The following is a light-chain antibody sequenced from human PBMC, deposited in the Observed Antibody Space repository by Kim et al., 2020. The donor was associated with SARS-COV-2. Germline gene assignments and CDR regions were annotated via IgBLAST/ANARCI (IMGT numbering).Light chain of an antibody. V-gene: IGLV3-1*01. CDR2: QDS. J-gene: IGLJ2*01. Sequence: SYELTQPPSVSMSPGQTASITCSGDKLGDKYACWYQQKPGQSPVLLIYQDSKRPSGIPERFSGSNSGNTATLTISGTQAMDEADYYCQAWDSSTVVFGGG. CDR1: KLGDKY. CDR3: QAWDSSTVV.